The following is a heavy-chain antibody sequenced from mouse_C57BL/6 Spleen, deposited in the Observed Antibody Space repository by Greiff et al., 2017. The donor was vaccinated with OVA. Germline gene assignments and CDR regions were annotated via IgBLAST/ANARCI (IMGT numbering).Heavy chain of an antibody. CDR3: ARDYGSSYGY. Sequence: VKLQESGPELVKPGASVKISCKASGYSFTSYYIHWVKQRPGQGLEWIGWIYPGSGNTKYNEKFKGKATLTADTSSSTAYMQLSSLTSEDSAVYYCARDYGSSYGYWGQGTTLTVSS. J-gene: IGHJ2*01. V-gene: IGHV1-66*01. CDR2: IYPGSGNT. D-gene: IGHD1-1*01. CDR1: GYSFTSYY.